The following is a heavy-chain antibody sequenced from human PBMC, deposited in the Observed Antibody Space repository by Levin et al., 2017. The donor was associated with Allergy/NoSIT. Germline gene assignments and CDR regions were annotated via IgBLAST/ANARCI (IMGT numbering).Heavy chain of an antibody. CDR2: IWYDGNKK. CDR3: ARDSGSYYDNYYYGMDV. J-gene: IGHJ6*02. V-gene: IGHV3-33*01. CDR1: GFIFRTYG. Sequence: LSLPCAASGFIFRTYGMHWVRQAPGRGLEWVAIIWYDGNKKYYADSVKGRFTISRDNSEDTLYLQMNSLRAEDTAVYYCARDSGSYYDNYYYGMDVWGQGTTVTVSS. D-gene: IGHD1-26*01.